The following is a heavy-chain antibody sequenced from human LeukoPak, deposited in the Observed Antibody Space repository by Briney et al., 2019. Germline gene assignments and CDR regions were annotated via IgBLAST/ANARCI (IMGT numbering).Heavy chain of an antibody. D-gene: IGHD2-2*01. Sequence: ASVKVSCKASGYTFSNYGITWVRQAPGQGLEWMGWISGYNGNTDYAQKFQGRVTMTTETSTSTAYMELRSLRSDDTAVYYCARTCSGSSCYVIYWGLGTLLTVSS. CDR3: ARTCSGSSCYVIY. V-gene: IGHV1-18*01. CDR1: GYTFSNYG. CDR2: ISGYNGNT. J-gene: IGHJ4*02.